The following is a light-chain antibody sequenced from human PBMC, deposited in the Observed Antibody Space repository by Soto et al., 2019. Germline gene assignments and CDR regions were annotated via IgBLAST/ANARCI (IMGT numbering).Light chain of an antibody. CDR3: QQSYRTPL. CDR2: AAS. J-gene: IGKJ3*01. V-gene: IGKV1-39*01. Sequence: DIHMTQSTSSLSASLGDRVTITFRASQSISSYLNWYQQKPGKAPKLLIYAASNLQSGVPSRFSGSGSGTDFTLSISSLQPEDFATYYCQQSYRTPLFGPGTNVDI. CDR1: QSISSY.